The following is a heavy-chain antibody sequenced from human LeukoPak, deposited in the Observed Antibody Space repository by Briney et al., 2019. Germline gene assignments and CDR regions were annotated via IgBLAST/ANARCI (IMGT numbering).Heavy chain of an antibody. D-gene: IGHD3-9*01. Sequence: KSSETLSLTCTVSGGSISSYYWSWIRQPAGKGLEWIGRFYTSGRTNYNPSLKSRVTMSVDTSKNQFSLKLSSVTAADTAVYYCARAEIYYDILTGYHYYYYYMDVWGKGTTVTISS. CDR2: FYTSGRT. CDR3: ARAEIYYDILTGYHYYYYYMDV. J-gene: IGHJ6*03. CDR1: GGSISSYY. V-gene: IGHV4-4*07.